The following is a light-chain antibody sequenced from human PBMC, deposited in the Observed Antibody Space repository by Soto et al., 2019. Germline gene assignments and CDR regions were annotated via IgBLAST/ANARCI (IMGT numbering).Light chain of an antibody. CDR2: GAS. V-gene: IGKV3-15*01. Sequence: EIVMTQSPDTLSVSPGEGATLSCRVSQSIRSNLAWYQQRPGQAPRLLMYGASTRADGIPDRFTGSGSGTEFTLTISRLQSEDFALYYCQQYHIWPPWTSGQGTKVDIK. J-gene: IGKJ1*01. CDR3: QQYHIWPPWT. CDR1: QSIRSN.